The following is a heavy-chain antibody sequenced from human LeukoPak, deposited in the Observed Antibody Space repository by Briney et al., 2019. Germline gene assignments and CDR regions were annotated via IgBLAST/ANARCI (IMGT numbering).Heavy chain of an antibody. Sequence: SETLSLTCTVSGDFMSSTRTNYYWSWIRQPPGKGLEWIGYMFHSGATNNNFNPSLKSRVTLSVDTSKRQLSLKLSSVAAADTAIYYCARDYWGSLDYWGQGILVTVSS. CDR1: GDFMSSTRTNYY. CDR2: MFHSGAT. J-gene: IGHJ4*02. CDR3: ARDYWGSLDY. D-gene: IGHD7-27*01. V-gene: IGHV4-61*01.